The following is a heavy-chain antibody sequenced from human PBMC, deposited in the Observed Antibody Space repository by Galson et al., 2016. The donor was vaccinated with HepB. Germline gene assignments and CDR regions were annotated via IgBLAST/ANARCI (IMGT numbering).Heavy chain of an antibody. V-gene: IGHV3-23*01. CDR1: GFSFSNYA. D-gene: IGHD6-19*01. Sequence: SLRFSVAGSGFSFSNYAMRWVRQAPGKGLEWGSGISDSGGNTYFADSVKGRFTISRDNSRNTLYLQMNSLRTEDTAVYFCARKSMAGPRSYFDYWGQGTLVTVSS. CDR2: ISDSGGNT. J-gene: IGHJ4*02. CDR3: ARKSMAGPRSYFDY.